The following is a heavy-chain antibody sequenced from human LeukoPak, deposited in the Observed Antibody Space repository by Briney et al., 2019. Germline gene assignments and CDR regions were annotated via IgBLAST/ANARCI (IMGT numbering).Heavy chain of an antibody. CDR1: GYTFTSYG. V-gene: IGHV1-18*01. Sequence: ASVKVSCKASGYTFTSYGISWVRQAPGQGLEWMGWISAYNGNTNYAQKLQDRVTMTTDTSTSTAYMELRSLRSDDTAAYYCTRAAVDTAISGWGQGTLVTVSS. D-gene: IGHD5-18*01. CDR2: ISAYNGNT. J-gene: IGHJ4*02. CDR3: TRAAVDTAISG.